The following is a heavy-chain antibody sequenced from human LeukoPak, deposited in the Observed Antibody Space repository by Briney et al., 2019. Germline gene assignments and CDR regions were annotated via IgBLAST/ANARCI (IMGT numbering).Heavy chain of an antibody. CDR3: ARDRREVRGVTHDY. Sequence: GGSLRLSCAASGFTFSSYEMNWVRQAPGKGLEWVSYISSSGSTIYYADSVKGRFTISRDNAKNSLYLQMNSLRAEDTAVYYCARDRREVRGVTHDYWGQGTLVTVSS. CDR2: ISSSGSTI. V-gene: IGHV3-48*03. J-gene: IGHJ4*02. D-gene: IGHD3-10*01. CDR1: GFTFSSYE.